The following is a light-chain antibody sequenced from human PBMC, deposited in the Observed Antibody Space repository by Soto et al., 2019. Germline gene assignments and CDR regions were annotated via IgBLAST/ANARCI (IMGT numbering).Light chain of an antibody. V-gene: IGLV3-1*01. J-gene: IGLJ3*02. CDR3: SSYAASNNFYFV. Sequence: SYELTQPPSVSVSPGQTASITCSGDILGDKYACWYQQKPGQSPVLVIYQDKKRPSGIPERFSGSNSGNTASLTVSGLQAEDEADYYCSSYAASNNFYFVFGGGTKVTVL. CDR1: ILGDKY. CDR2: QDK.